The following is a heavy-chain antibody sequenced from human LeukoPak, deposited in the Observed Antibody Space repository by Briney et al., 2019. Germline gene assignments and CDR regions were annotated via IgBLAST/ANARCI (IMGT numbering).Heavy chain of an antibody. Sequence: PGGSLRLSCAASGFTFSSYAMHWVRQAPGKGLEWVAVISYDGSNKYYADSVKGRFTISRDNSKNTLYLQMNSLRAEDTAVYYCAKDSDSYLFDYWGQGTLVTVSS. CDR3: AKDSDSYLFDY. J-gene: IGHJ4*02. CDR1: GFTFSSYA. D-gene: IGHD2-2*01. CDR2: ISYDGSNK. V-gene: IGHV3-30*04.